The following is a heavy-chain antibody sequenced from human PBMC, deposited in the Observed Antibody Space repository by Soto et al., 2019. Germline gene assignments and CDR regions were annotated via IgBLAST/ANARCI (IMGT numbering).Heavy chain of an antibody. D-gene: IGHD6-19*01. J-gene: IGHJ5*02. V-gene: IGHV4-61*01. CDR3: ARLSAAWFDP. CDR1: GGSVSSGSYY. CDR2: IYHSGST. Sequence: QVQLQESGPGLVKPSETLSLTCTVSGGSVSSGSYYWGWIRQPPGKGLEWIGYIYHSGSTNYNPSLKSRVTISVDTSKNQFSLGLTSVTAADTAVYYCARLSAAWFDPWGQGTLVTVAS.